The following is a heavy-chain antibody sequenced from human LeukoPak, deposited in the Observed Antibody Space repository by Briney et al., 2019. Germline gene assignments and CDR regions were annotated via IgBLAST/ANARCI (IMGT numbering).Heavy chain of an antibody. CDR1: GFTFSSYA. CDR3: ARDGYYYGSGSPGTPYYYYYMDV. CDR2: ISSSSSYI. V-gene: IGHV3-21*01. Sequence: PGGSLRLSCAASGFTFSSYAMSWVRQAPGKGLEWVSSISSSSSYIYYADSVKGRFTISRDNAKNSLYLQMNSLRAEDTAVYYCARDGYYYGSGSPGTPYYYYYMDVWGKGTTVTVSS. J-gene: IGHJ6*03. D-gene: IGHD3-10*01.